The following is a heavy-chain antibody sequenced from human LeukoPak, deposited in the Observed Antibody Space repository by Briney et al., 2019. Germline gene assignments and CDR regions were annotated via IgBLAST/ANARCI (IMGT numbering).Heavy chain of an antibody. D-gene: IGHD5-18*01. CDR1: GDSVSINSAA. J-gene: IGHJ5*02. CDR2: TYYRSKWYN. CDR3: ARLSSGYSCGLRFDP. V-gene: IGHV6-1*01. Sequence: SPTLSLTFAISGDSVSINSAAWNWVRQSPSRGLEWLGRTYYRSKWYNDYAVSVKSRITINPDTSKNQFSLQLNSVTPEDTAVYYCARLSSGYSCGLRFDPWGQGTLVTVSS.